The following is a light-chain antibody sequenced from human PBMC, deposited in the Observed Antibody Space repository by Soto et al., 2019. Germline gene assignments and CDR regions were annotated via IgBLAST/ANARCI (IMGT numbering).Light chain of an antibody. V-gene: IGLV2-11*01. CDR3: TSYTNIASLDV. J-gene: IGLJ1*01. CDR1: SSDVANYNY. Sequence: QSALTQPRSVSGSPGQSVTISCTRTSSDVANYNYVSWYQQHPGKAPKLMIYDVNKRPSGVPYRFSGSKSGNTASLTISGLQAEDEADYYCTSYTNIASLDVFGTGTKVTVL. CDR2: DVN.